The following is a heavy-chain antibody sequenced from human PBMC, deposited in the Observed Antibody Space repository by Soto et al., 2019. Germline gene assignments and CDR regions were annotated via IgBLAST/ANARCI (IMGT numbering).Heavy chain of an antibody. Sequence: ASVKVSCKASGGTFSSYAISWVRQAPGQGLEWMGGIIPILGIANYAQKFQGRVTITADKSTSTAYMELSSLRSEDTAVYYCARDINIDPDVGGSTSPTFDYWGQGTLVTVSS. D-gene: IGHD2-15*01. CDR3: ARDINIDPDVGGSTSPTFDY. CDR1: GGTFSSYA. J-gene: IGHJ4*02. CDR2: IIPILGIA. V-gene: IGHV1-69*10.